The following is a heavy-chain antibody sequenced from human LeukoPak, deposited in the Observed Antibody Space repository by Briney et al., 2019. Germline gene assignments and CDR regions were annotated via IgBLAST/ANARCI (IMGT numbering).Heavy chain of an antibody. J-gene: IGHJ6*02. D-gene: IGHD1-26*01. CDR3: ASPSGSYSYGMDV. V-gene: IGHV3-66*02. CDR2: IYSGGST. Sequence: GGSLRLSCAASGFTFSSNYMSWVPQAPGKGRGWGSVIYSGGSTYYADSVKGRFTISRDNSKNTLYLQMNSLRAEDTAVYYCASPSGSYSYGMDVWGQGTTVTVPS. CDR1: GFTFSSNY.